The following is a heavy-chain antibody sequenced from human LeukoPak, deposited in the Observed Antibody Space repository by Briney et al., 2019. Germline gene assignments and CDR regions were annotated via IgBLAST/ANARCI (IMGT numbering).Heavy chain of an antibody. Sequence: ASVKVSCKASGYTFTSYAMHWVRQAPGQRLEWMGWINAGNGNTKYSQKFQGRVTITRDTSASTAYMELSSLRSEDTAVYYCARDPAAMAPDAFDIWGQGTMVTVSS. CDR3: ARDPAAMAPDAFDI. V-gene: IGHV1-3*01. D-gene: IGHD5-18*01. J-gene: IGHJ3*02. CDR1: GYTFTSYA. CDR2: INAGNGNT.